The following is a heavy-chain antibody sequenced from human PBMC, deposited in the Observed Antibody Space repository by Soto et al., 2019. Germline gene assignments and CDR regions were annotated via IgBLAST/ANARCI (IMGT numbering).Heavy chain of an antibody. CDR2: IYYSGST. CDR3: ARTDYGDYAYYYYYMDV. V-gene: IGHV4-59*08. Sequence: SETLSLTCTVSGGSISSYYWSWIRQPPGKGLEWIGYIYYSGSTNYNPSLKSRVTISVDTSKNQFSLKLSSVTAADTAVYYCARTDYGDYAYYYYYMDVWGKGTTVTVSS. J-gene: IGHJ6*03. D-gene: IGHD4-17*01. CDR1: GGSISSYY.